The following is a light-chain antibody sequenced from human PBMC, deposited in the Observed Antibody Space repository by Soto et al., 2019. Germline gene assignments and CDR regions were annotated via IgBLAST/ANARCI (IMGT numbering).Light chain of an antibody. V-gene: IGLV4-69*01. Sequence: QPVLTQSPSASASLGASVKLTCTLSSGHSNYAIAWHQQQPEKGPRYLMKVNSDGSHTKGDGIPDRFSGSISGAERYLTISSLQSEDEADYYCQTWGTGIRIFGGGTKLTVL. CDR1: SGHSNYA. CDR2: VNSDGSH. J-gene: IGLJ2*01. CDR3: QTWGTGIRI.